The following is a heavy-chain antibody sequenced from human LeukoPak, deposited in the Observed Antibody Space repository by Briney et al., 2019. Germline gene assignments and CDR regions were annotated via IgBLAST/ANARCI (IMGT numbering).Heavy chain of an antibody. Sequence: SETLSLTCTVSGGSISSYYWGWIRQPPGKGLEWIGSIYHSGSTYYNPSLKSRVTISVDTSKNQFSLKLSSVTAADTAVYYCARDPYYDFWSGVYYYMDVWGKGTTVTVSS. V-gene: IGHV4-38-2*02. J-gene: IGHJ6*03. CDR3: ARDPYYDFWSGVYYYMDV. CDR1: GGSISSYY. D-gene: IGHD3-3*01. CDR2: IYHSGST.